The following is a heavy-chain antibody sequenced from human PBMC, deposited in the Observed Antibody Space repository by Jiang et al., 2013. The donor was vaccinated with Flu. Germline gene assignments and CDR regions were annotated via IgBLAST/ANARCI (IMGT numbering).Heavy chain of an antibody. CDR3: ARGGDDYDFDY. D-gene: IGHD4-17*01. J-gene: IGHJ4*02. V-gene: IGHV7-4-1*02. CDR1: GYTFTTFA. CDR2: IATNTGDP. Sequence: SVRFPARLFGYTFTTFAMNWVRQALDKGLSGWGRIATNTGDPMYAQGFTGRFVFSLDTSASTAHLDISNLKTEDTAVYFCARGGDDYDFDYWGQGTLVTVSS.